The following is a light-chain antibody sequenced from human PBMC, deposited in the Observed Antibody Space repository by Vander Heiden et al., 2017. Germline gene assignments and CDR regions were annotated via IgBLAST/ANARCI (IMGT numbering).Light chain of an antibody. V-gene: IGKV3-11*01. CDR1: QSVSSY. CDR3: QHRSGWLPGT. CDR2: EAS. Sequence: EIVLTQSPATLSLSPGEGATLSCRASQSVSSYLAWYQRKPGQAPRLLIYEASNRATGIPGRFSGTGSGTDFTLTISSLEPEDSAVYYCQHRSGWLPGTFGPGTKVEIK. J-gene: IGKJ1*01.